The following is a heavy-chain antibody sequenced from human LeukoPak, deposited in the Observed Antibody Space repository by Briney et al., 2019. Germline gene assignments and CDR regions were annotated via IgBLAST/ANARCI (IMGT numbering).Heavy chain of an antibody. V-gene: IGHV4-38-2*02. CDR1: SNSINSGYY. CDR2: IYHSGST. Sequence: PSETLSLTCTVSSNSINSGYYWGWIRQPPGKGLEWIGSIYHSGSTYYNPSLKSRVTISVDTSKNQFSLKLSSVTAADTAVYYCARHGASSSSYVWFDPWGQGTLVTVSS. J-gene: IGHJ5*02. D-gene: IGHD6-6*01. CDR3: ARHGASSSSYVWFDP.